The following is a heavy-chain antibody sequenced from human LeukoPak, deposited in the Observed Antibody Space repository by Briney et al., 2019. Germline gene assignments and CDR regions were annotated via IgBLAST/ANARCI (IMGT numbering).Heavy chain of an antibody. CDR3: VRVPSESGSAYYFDY. V-gene: IGHV4-4*02. CDR2: IYHSGST. Sequence: SETLSLTCAVSGGPISSSNWWSWVRQPPGKGLEWIGEIYHSGSTNYNPSLKSRVTISVDKSKNQFSLKLSSVTAADTAVYYCVRVPSESGSAYYFDYWGQGTLVTVSS. CDR1: GGPISSSNW. J-gene: IGHJ4*02. D-gene: IGHD1-26*01.